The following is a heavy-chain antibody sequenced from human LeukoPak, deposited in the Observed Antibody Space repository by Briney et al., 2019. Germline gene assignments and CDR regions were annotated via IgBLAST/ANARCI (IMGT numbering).Heavy chain of an antibody. CDR3: ARGGRYFDWLIPQDDAFDI. D-gene: IGHD3-9*01. V-gene: IGHV4-61*05. Sequence: RPSETLSLTCTVSGYSISSGYYWGWIRQPPGKGLEWIGYIYYSGSTNYNPSLKSRVTISVDTSKNQFSLKLSSVTAAGTAVYYCARGGRYFDWLIPQDDAFDIWGQGTMVTVSS. CDR2: IYYSGST. J-gene: IGHJ3*02. CDR1: GYSISSGYY.